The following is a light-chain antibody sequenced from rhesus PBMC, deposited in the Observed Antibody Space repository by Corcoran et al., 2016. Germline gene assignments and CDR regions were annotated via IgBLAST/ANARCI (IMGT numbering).Light chain of an antibody. CDR3: LQDYTTPYR. V-gene: IGKV1-94*01. CDR1: QGINKE. Sequence: DIQMTQSPSSLSASVGDRVTVTCRASQGINKELSWYQQKPGKAPTFLIYAASSLQTGVASRFSGVGSGTDYTLTISSLPPEDVATYYCLQDYTTPYRFGQGTKVEIK. CDR2: AAS. J-gene: IGKJ2*01.